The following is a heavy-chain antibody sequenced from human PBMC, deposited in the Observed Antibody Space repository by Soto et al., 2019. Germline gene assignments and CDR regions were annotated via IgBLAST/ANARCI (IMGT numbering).Heavy chain of an antibody. D-gene: IGHD6-13*01. CDR2: IKQDGSEK. CDR1: RFTFINYW. CDR3: ARVEFIPATGALGAFDI. V-gene: IGHV3-7*05. J-gene: IGHJ3*02. Sequence: EVQLMESGGGLVQPGGSLRLSCAASRFTFINYWMSWVRQAPGKGLEWVANIKQDGSEKYYVDSVEGRFTISRDNAKKSLYLQMNSLRAEDTAVYYCARVEFIPATGALGAFDIWGQGAMVTVSS.